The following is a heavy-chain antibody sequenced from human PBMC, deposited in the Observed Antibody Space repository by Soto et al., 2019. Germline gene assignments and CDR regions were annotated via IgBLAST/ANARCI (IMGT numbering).Heavy chain of an antibody. J-gene: IGHJ6*02. CDR2: ISGSGGST. D-gene: IGHD3-10*01. CDR3: AKHVGGSGSPPLYYGMDV. CDR1: GFTFSSYA. V-gene: IGHV3-23*01. Sequence: PGGSLRLSCAASGFTFSSYAMSWVRQAPGKGLELVSAISGSGGSTYYADSVKGRFNISRDNSKNTLYLQMNSLRAEDTAVYYCAKHVGGSGSPPLYYGMDVWGQGTTVTVSS.